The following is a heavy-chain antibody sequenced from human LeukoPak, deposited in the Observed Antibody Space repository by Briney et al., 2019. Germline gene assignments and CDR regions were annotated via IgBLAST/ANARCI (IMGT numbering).Heavy chain of an antibody. CDR3: ARAVMTTVTTHYFDY. D-gene: IGHD4-17*01. CDR1: GGSISSGSYY. V-gene: IGHV4-61*02. J-gene: IGHJ4*02. CDR2: IYTSGST. Sequence: PSETLSLTCTVSGGSISSGSYYWSWIRQPAGKGLEWIGRIYTSGSTNYNPSLKSRVTISVDTSKNQFSLKLSSVTAADTAVYYCARAVMTTVTTHYFDYWGQGTLVTVSS.